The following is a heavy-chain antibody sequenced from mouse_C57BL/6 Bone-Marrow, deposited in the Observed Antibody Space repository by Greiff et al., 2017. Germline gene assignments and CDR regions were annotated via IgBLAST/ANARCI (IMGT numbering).Heavy chain of an antibody. CDR3: AIYYGSSGGDD. CDR1: GYAFSSSW. Sequence: VQLQQSGPELVKPGASVKISCKASGYAFSSSWMNWVKQRPGKGLEWIGRIYPGDGDTNYNGKFKGKATLTADKSSSTAYMQLSSLTSEDSAVYFCAIYYGSSGGDDWGRGTTLTVSS. V-gene: IGHV1-82*01. J-gene: IGHJ2*01. CDR2: IYPGDGDT. D-gene: IGHD1-1*01.